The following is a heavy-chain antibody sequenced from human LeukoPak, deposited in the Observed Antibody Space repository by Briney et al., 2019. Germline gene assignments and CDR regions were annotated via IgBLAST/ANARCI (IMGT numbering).Heavy chain of an antibody. CDR2: IIPMLGIP. D-gene: IGHD5-12*01. CDR1: GGAFNTYI. J-gene: IGHJ6*02. V-gene: IGHV1-69*02. Sequence: GASVKVSCKASGGAFNTYIINWVRLAPGQGLEWMGGIIPMLGIPNFAQRFQGRLSITADKSTTTAYMELGSLTSGDTAIYYCARSGPGYYGMDVWGQGTTVTVSS. CDR3: ARSGPGYYGMDV.